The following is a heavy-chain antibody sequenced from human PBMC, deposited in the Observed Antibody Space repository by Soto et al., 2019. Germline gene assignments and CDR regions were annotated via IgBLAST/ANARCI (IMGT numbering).Heavy chain of an antibody. CDR3: ARVAY. J-gene: IGHJ4*02. V-gene: IGHV3-21*02. Sequence: EVQLVESGGGLVKPGESLRLSSEASGFTFSRVSMTWVRQVPGKGLEWVASISSGSSDTRYADSVKGRFIISRDNAQNSLFLQMNTLRPEDTAMYYCARVAYWGPGTQVTVSS. CDR2: ISSGSSDT. CDR1: GFTFSRVS.